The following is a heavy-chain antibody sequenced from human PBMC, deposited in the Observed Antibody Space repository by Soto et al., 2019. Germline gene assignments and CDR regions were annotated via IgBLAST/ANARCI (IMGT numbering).Heavy chain of an antibody. J-gene: IGHJ4*02. V-gene: IGHV4-28*03. D-gene: IGHD5-18*01. CDR1: GYSISSNYW. CDR2: MSYSGST. CDR3: ARGGYSYGTNFDY. Sequence: QVQLQESGPGLVKPSDTLPLSCAVSGYSISSNYWWGWIRQPPGKGLEWIGYMSYSGSTYYNPSLKRRVTMSLDTSKNQFSLKLSSVTAVDTAVYYCARGGYSYGTNFDYWGQGTLVTVSS.